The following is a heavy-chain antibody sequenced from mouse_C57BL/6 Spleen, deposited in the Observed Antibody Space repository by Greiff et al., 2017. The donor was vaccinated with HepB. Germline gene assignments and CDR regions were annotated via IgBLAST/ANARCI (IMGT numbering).Heavy chain of an antibody. CDR3: TRDDGYYVFDY. J-gene: IGHJ2*01. Sequence: EVQGVESGEGLVKPGGSLKLSCAASGFTFSSYAMSWVRQTPEKRLEWVAYISSGGDYIYYADTVKGRFTISRDNARNTLYLQMSSLKSEDTAMYYCTRDDGYYVFDYWGQGTTLTVSS. CDR2: ISSGGDYI. V-gene: IGHV5-9-1*02. D-gene: IGHD2-3*01. CDR1: GFTFSSYA.